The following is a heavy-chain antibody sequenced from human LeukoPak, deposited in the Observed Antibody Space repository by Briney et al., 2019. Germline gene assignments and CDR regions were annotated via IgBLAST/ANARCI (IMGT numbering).Heavy chain of an antibody. Sequence: PSVKVSCKASGCTFSSYSISWVRQAPGQGLEWMGGIIPIFGTANYTQKFQGRVTITADESTSTAYMELSSLRSEDTAVDYCAGGVMSSDIWGQGTMVTVSS. J-gene: IGHJ3*02. CDR3: AGGVMSSDI. CDR1: GCTFSSYS. D-gene: IGHD3-16*01. CDR2: IIPIFGTA. V-gene: IGHV1-69*01.